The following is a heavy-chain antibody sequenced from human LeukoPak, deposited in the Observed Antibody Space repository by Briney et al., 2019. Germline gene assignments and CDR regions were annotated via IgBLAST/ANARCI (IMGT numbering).Heavy chain of an antibody. CDR3: ARDPTYNCSFDY. J-gene: IGHJ4*02. V-gene: IGHV1-69*04. D-gene: IGHD1-1*01. CDR2: IIPILGIA. Sequence: SVKVSCKASGGTFSSYAISWVRQAPGQGLEWMGRIIPILGIANYAQKFQGRVTITADKSTSTAYMELSSLRSEDTAVYYCARDPTYNCSFDYWGQGTLVTVSS. CDR1: GGTFSSYA.